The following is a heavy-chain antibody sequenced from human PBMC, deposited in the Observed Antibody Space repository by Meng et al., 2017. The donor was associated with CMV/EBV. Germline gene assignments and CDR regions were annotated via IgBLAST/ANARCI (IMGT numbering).Heavy chain of an antibody. CDR2: INHSGST. V-gene: IGHV4-34*01. CDR3: ARGHRGAAAGKFVNRGWFDP. CDR1: GGSFSGYY. Sequence: SETLSLTCAVYGGSFSGYYWSWIRQPPGKGLEWIGEINHSGSTNYNPSLKSRVTISVDTSKNQFSLKLSSVTAADTAVYYCARGHRGAAAGKFVNRGWFDPWGQGTLVTVSS. D-gene: IGHD6-13*01. J-gene: IGHJ5*02.